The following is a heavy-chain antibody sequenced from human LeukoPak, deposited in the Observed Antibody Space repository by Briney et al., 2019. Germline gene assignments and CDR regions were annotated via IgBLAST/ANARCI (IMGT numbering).Heavy chain of an antibody. Sequence: GGSLRLSCAASGFTFSGSAMHWVRQTSGKGLEWVGRIRSKANSYATAYAASVKGRFTISRDDSKNTAYPQMNSLKTEDTAVYYCTRLDRSGSGDYWGQGTLVTVSS. V-gene: IGHV3-73*01. CDR1: GFTFSGSA. CDR2: IRSKANSYAT. CDR3: TRLDRSGSGDY. J-gene: IGHJ4*02. D-gene: IGHD5-12*01.